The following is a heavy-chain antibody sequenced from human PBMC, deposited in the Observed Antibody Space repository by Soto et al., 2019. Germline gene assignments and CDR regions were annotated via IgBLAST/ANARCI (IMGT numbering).Heavy chain of an antibody. D-gene: IGHD1-1*01. CDR3: ARGGYGDY. CDR1: GYAFTTYG. J-gene: IGHJ4*02. Sequence: QAHLVQSGAEVKKPGASVKVSCQGSGYAFTTYGITWVRQAPGQGLEWMGWISAHNGNTNYAQKLQGRVTVTRDTSTSTAYMELRSLRYDDTAVYYCARGGYGDYWGQGALVTVSS. V-gene: IGHV1-18*01. CDR2: ISAHNGNT.